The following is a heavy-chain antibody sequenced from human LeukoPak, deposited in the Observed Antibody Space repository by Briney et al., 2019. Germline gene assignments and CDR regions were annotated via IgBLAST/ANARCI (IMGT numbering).Heavy chain of an antibody. V-gene: IGHV4-59*01. CDR2: IYYSGIT. CDR3: ARLLRSGSYDSSGYTPFDY. D-gene: IGHD3-22*01. CDR1: GGSMSAYY. J-gene: IGHJ4*02. Sequence: PSETLSLTCTASGGSMSAYYWSWIRQPPGKGLEWIGYIYYSGITNYNPSLKSRVSVSVDTSKNQFSLKLSSVTAADTAVYYCARLLRSGSYDSSGYTPFDYWGQGTLVTVSS.